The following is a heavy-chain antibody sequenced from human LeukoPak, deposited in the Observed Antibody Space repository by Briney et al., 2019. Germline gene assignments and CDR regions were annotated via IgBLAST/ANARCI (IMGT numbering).Heavy chain of an antibody. J-gene: IGHJ3*02. Sequence: ASVKVSCKASGYTFTSYAMNWVRQAPGQGLEWMGGINTNTGNPTYAQGFTGRFVFSLDTSVSTAYLQISSLKAEDTAVYYCARDVSRGYDSSGYAAFDIWGQGTMVTVSS. CDR2: INTNTGNP. CDR3: ARDVSRGYDSSGYAAFDI. CDR1: GYTFTSYA. V-gene: IGHV7-4-1*02. D-gene: IGHD3-22*01.